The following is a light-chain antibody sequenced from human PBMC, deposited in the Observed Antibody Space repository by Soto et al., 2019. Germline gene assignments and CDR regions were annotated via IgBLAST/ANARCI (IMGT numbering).Light chain of an antibody. V-gene: IGKV3-20*01. Sequence: EIVLTQSPGTLSLSPGERATLSCRASQSVSSSYLAWYQQKPGQAPRLLIYGASSRATGIPDRFSGSGSGTDFTLTISSLEPEDFAVYYCQLGYTFGQGTKLEIK. CDR3: QLGYT. CDR1: QSVSSSY. J-gene: IGKJ2*01. CDR2: GAS.